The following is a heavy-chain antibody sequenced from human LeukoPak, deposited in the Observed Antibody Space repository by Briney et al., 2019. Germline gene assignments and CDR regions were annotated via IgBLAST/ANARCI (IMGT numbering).Heavy chain of an antibody. Sequence: GGSLRLSCAASGFTVITNDMTWVPQAPRKGLEWVSVLYSDGNTKYADPVQGRFTISRDNSKNTLYLEMNSLSPDDTAVYYCARGVEPLAANTLAYWGQGTLVTVSS. CDR2: LYSDGNT. CDR1: GFTVITND. V-gene: IGHV3-53*01. CDR3: ARGVEPLAANTLAY. D-gene: IGHD1-14*01. J-gene: IGHJ4*02.